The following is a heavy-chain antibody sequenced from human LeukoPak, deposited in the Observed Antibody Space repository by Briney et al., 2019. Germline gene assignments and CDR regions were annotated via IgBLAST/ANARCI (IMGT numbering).Heavy chain of an antibody. Sequence: GGSLRLSCAASGFTFSSYAMSWVRQAPGKGLEWVSAISGSGGSTYYADSVKGRFTISRDNSKNTLYLQMNSLRAEDTAVYYCAKDYRSSSPINAYGMDVWGQGTTVTVSS. CDR3: AKDYRSSSPINAYGMDV. J-gene: IGHJ6*02. V-gene: IGHV3-23*01. CDR1: GFTFSSYA. D-gene: IGHD6-13*01. CDR2: ISGSGGST.